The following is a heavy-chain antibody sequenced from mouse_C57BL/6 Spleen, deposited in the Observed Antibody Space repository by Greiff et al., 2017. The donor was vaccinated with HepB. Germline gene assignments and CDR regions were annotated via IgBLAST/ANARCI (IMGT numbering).Heavy chain of an antibody. D-gene: IGHD2-4*01. CDR3: ARGGIYYDYDVGYFDV. Sequence: VQLQQSGAELVRPGASVKLSCKASGYTFTDYYINWVKQRPGQGLEWIARIYPGSGNTYYNEKFKGKATLTAEKSSSTAYMQLSSLTSEDSAVYFCARGGIYYDYDVGYFDVWGTGTTVTVSS. CDR2: IYPGSGNT. J-gene: IGHJ1*03. V-gene: IGHV1-76*01. CDR1: GYTFTDYY.